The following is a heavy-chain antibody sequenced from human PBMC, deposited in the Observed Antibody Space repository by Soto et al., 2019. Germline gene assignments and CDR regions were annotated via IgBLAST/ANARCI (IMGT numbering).Heavy chain of an antibody. CDR3: ARGNQGLGWLRAPCYFDY. CDR2: INPSGGST. D-gene: IGHD5-12*01. J-gene: IGHJ4*02. CDR1: GYTFTSYY. Sequence: QVQLVQSGAEVKKPGASVKVSCKASGYTFTSYYMHWVRQAPGQGLEWMGIINPSGGSTSYAQKFQGRVTMTRDTSKSTVYMELSSLRSEDTAVYYCARGNQGLGWLRAPCYFDYWGQGTLVTVSS. V-gene: IGHV1-46*03.